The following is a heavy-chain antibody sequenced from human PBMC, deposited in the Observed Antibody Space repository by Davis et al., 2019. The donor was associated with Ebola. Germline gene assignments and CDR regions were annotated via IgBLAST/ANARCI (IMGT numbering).Heavy chain of an antibody. CDR3: ARVNSGYSGYDSTSGY. CDR1: GFTFSSYA. Sequence: GESLKISCAASGFTFSSYAMHWVRQAPGKGLEWVAVISYDGSNKYYADSVKGRFTISRDNSKNTLYLQMNSLRAEDTAVYYCARVNSGYSGYDSTSGYWGQGTLVTVSS. J-gene: IGHJ4*02. CDR2: ISYDGSNK. D-gene: IGHD5-12*01. V-gene: IGHV3-30-3*01.